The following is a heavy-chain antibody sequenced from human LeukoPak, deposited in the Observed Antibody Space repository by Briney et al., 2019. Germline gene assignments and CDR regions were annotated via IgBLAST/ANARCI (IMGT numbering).Heavy chain of an antibody. CDR1: GGSISSGGYS. CDR3: VRRYCSGGSCYFDY. V-gene: IGHV4-30-2*01. Sequence: SQTLSLTCAVSGGSISSGGYSWSWIRQPPGKGLEWIGHIYHSGSTYYNPSLKSRVTISVDRSKNQFSLKLSSVTAADTAVYYCVRRYCSGGSCYFDYWGQGTLVTVSS. D-gene: IGHD2-15*01. CDR2: IYHSGST. J-gene: IGHJ4*02.